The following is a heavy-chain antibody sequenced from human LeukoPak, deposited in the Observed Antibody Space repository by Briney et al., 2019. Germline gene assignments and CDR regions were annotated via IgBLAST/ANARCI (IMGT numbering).Heavy chain of an antibody. CDR2: IKQDGSEK. CDR1: GITFSSYW. D-gene: IGHD3-10*02. J-gene: IGHJ3*02. Sequence: GGSLRLSCAASGITFSSYWMSWVRQAPGKGLEWVANIKQDGSEKYYVDSVKGRFTISRDNAKKSLYLQMNSLRAEDTAVYYCRSYYFRGAFDIWGQGTVVTVSS. V-gene: IGHV3-7*01. CDR3: RSYYFRGAFDI.